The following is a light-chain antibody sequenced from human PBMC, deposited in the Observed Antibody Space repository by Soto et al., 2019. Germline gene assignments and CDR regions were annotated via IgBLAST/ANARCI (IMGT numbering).Light chain of an antibody. Sequence: DFPMTQSPSTLSASVGDTVTITCRASRSIDDWLAWYQQRPGKAPKLLIYKASNLESGVPSRFSGSGFGTKFTLTISSLQPDDFATYYCQQYINYSWTFGPGTKVEI. CDR2: KAS. J-gene: IGKJ1*01. V-gene: IGKV1-5*03. CDR3: QQYINYSWT. CDR1: RSIDDW.